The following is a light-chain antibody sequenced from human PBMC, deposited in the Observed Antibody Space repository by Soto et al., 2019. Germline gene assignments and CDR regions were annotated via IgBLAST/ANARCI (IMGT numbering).Light chain of an antibody. CDR2: NNN. J-gene: IGLJ1*01. V-gene: IGLV1-44*01. Sequence: QSALTQPPSASGTPGQMVTISCSGSSSNIGTNTVNWYLQLPGTAPKLLMYNNNQRPSGVPERFSGSKSGTSASLAIGGLQSEDEADYYCAAWDDSLDGFYVFGSGTKVTVL. CDR3: AAWDDSLDGFYV. CDR1: SSNIGTNT.